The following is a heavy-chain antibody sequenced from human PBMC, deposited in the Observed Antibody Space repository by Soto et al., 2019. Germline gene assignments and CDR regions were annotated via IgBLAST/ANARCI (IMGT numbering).Heavy chain of an antibody. D-gene: IGHD2-2*01. CDR1: GYTFTSYA. CDR2: INAGNGNT. J-gene: IGHJ6*02. Sequence: QVQVVQSGAEVKKPGASVKVSCKASGYTFTSYAMHWVRQAPGQRLEWMGWINAGNGNTKYSQKFQGRVTITRDTSASTAYMELSTLRSEDTAVYYCARGYCSSTSGYGEYYYYGMDVWGQGTTVTVSS. CDR3: ARGYCSSTSGYGEYYYYGMDV. V-gene: IGHV1-3*01.